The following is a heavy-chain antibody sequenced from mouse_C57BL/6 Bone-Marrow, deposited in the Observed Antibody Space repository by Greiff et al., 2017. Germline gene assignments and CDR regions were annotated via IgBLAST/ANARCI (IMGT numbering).Heavy chain of an antibody. J-gene: IGHJ1*03. V-gene: IGHV1-50*01. CDR1: GYTFTSYW. CDR2: IDPSDSYT. CDR3: ARPWYFEV. Sequence: QVQLQQPGAELVKPGASVKLSCKASGYTFTSYWMQWVKQRPGQGLEWIGEIDPSDSYTNYNQKFKGKATLTVDTSSSTAYMQLSSLTSEDSAVYYCARPWYFEVWGTGTTVTVAS.